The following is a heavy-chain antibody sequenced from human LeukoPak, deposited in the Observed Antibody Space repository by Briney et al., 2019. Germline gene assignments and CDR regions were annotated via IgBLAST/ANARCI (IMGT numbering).Heavy chain of an antibody. CDR2: IYHNGNT. Sequence: SETLSLTCTVSGYSISSGDYWGWIRPTPGKGLEWIGIIYHNGNTYYNPSLKSRVTISVDTSKNQFSLKLSSVTAADTAVYYCARRLKTAVAEYYFDYWGQGTLVTVSS. D-gene: IGHD6-19*01. CDR1: GYSISSGDY. V-gene: IGHV4-38-2*02. CDR3: ARRLKTAVAEYYFDY. J-gene: IGHJ4*02.